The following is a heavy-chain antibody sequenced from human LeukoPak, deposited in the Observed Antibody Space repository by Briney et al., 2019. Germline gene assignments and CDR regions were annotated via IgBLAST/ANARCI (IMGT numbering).Heavy chain of an antibody. V-gene: IGHV4-59*08. D-gene: IGHD3-10*01. CDR1: GGSISSYY. CDR3: ASTYYYGPYGMDV. Sequence: PSETLSLTCTVSGGSISSYYWSWIRQPPGKGLEWIGYIYYSGSTNYNPSLKSRVTISVDTSKNQFSLKLSSVTAADTAVYYCASTYYYGPYGMDVWGQGTTVTVSS. CDR2: IYYSGST. J-gene: IGHJ6*02.